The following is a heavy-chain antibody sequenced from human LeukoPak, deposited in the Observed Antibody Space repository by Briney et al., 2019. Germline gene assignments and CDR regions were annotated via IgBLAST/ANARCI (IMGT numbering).Heavy chain of an antibody. Sequence: ASVKVSCKASGYTFTGYYMHWVRQAPGQGLEWMGWINPNSGGTNYAQKFQGRVTMTRDTSISTAYMELSRLRSDDTAVYYGARGKLRFLEWLLSIDYWGQGTLVTVSS. CDR2: INPNSGGT. CDR3: ARGKLRFLEWLLSIDY. V-gene: IGHV1-2*02. D-gene: IGHD3-3*01. J-gene: IGHJ4*02. CDR1: GYTFTGYY.